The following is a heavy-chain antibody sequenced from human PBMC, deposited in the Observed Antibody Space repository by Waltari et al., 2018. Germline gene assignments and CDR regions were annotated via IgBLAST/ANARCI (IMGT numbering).Heavy chain of an antibody. D-gene: IGHD6-13*01. Sequence: EVQLLESGGGLVQPGGSLRLSCAASGFTFSSYAMSWVRQAPGKGLEWVSAISGSGGSTYYADSVKGRFTISRDNSKNTLYLQMNSLKAEDTAVYYCAKDQAAAGKGDWFDPWGQGTLVTVSS. J-gene: IGHJ5*02. CDR2: ISGSGGST. V-gene: IGHV3-23*01. CDR3: AKDQAAAGKGDWFDP. CDR1: GFTFSSYA.